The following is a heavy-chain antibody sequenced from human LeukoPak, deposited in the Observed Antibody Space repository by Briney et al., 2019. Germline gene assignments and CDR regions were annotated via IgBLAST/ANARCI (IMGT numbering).Heavy chain of an antibody. J-gene: IGHJ4*02. V-gene: IGHV4-59*01. D-gene: IGHD6-13*01. CDR3: VRAGEIAATGDY. CDR1: GGSISSYY. Sequence: SETLSLTCTVSGGSISSYYLTWIRQPPGKGLEWIGYIYNNGNTNYNSSLKSRVTISVDTSKNQFSLKLASVTAADTAVYYCVRAGEIAATGDYWGQGILVTVAS. CDR2: IYNNGNT.